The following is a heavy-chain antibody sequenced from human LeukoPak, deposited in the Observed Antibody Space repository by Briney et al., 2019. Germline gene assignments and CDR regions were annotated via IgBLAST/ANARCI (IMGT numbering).Heavy chain of an antibody. Sequence: PGGSLRLSCAASGFTFTSYWMSWVRQAPGKGLEWVANIKQDGSEKYYVDSVKGRFTISRDNSKNTLYLQMNSLRAEDTAVYYCARGRGYPTYYFDYWGQGTLVTVSS. CDR2: IKQDGSEK. V-gene: IGHV3-7*03. D-gene: IGHD5-18*01. CDR3: ARGRGYPTYYFDY. J-gene: IGHJ4*02. CDR1: GFTFTSYW.